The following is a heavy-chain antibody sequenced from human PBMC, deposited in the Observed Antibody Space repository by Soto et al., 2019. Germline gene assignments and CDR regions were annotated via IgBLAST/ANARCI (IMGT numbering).Heavy chain of an antibody. CDR2: MNPNSGNT. CDR3: ARRGYSSSWYYYYYYGMDV. CDR1: GYTFTSYD. J-gene: IGHJ6*02. D-gene: IGHD6-13*01. V-gene: IGHV1-8*01. Sequence: QVQLVQSGAEVKKPGASVKVSCKASGYTFTSYDINWVRQATGQGLEWMGWMNPNSGNTGYAQQFQGRVTMTRNTSMSTAYMELSSLRSEDTAVYYWARRGYSSSWYYYYYYGMDVWGQGTTVTVSS.